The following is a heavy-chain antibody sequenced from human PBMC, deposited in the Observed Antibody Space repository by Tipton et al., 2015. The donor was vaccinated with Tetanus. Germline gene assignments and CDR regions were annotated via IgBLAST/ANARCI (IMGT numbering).Heavy chain of an antibody. D-gene: IGHD3-10*01. Sequence: TLSLTCSVSGGSISGSSYYWSWIRLPPGKALEWIGSIYYSGSTFYHPSLQSRVTISVDTSKNQFSLRLSSVTAADTAVYFCARHPPPYYYGSGSYLDYWGQGTPVTVSS. J-gene: IGHJ4*02. CDR1: GGSISGSSYY. V-gene: IGHV4-39*01. CDR2: IYYSGST. CDR3: ARHPPPYYYGSGSYLDY.